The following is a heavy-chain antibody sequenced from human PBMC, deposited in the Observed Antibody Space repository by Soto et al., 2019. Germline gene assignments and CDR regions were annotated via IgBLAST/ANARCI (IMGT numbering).Heavy chain of an antibody. CDR1: GGSITSYH. CDR2: TAYTGNT. J-gene: IGHJ3*02. CDR3: VRGDVFDI. Sequence: QVHLLESGPGLVKPSETLSLTCVVSGGSITSYHWSWIRQFPGKGLEWIAYTAYTGNTNYNPSLKSRVTISMDTSQNQFSLKLTSVTAADTAMYYCVRGDVFDIWGRGTMVTVSS. V-gene: IGHV4-59*12. D-gene: IGHD3-16*01.